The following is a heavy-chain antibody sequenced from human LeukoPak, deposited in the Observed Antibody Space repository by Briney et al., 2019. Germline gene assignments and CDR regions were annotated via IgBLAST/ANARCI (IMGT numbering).Heavy chain of an antibody. V-gene: IGHV4-59*01. CDR3: ARSRSGYRSWFDP. CDR2: IYYSGST. D-gene: IGHD5-18*01. J-gene: IGHJ5*02. CDR1: GGSISSYY. Sequence: SETLSLTCTVSGGSISSYYWSWIRQPPGKGLEWIGYIYYSGSTKYNPSLKSRVTISVDTSKNQFSLKLSSVTAADTAVYYCARSRSGYRSWFDPWGQGTLVTVSS.